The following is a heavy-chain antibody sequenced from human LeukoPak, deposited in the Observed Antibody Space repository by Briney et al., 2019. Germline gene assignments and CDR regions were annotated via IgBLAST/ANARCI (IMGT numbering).Heavy chain of an antibody. D-gene: IGHD3-10*01. CDR1: GFTVSSNY. CDR3: TRGFRYSFDY. CDR2: IYSGGST. Sequence: HPGGSLRLSCAASGFTVSSNYMSWVRQAPGKGLEWVSVIYSGGSTYYADSVKGRFTISRDNAKNMLSLQMNSLRAEDTAVYYCTRGFRYSFDYWGQGTLVTVSS. J-gene: IGHJ4*02. V-gene: IGHV3-53*01.